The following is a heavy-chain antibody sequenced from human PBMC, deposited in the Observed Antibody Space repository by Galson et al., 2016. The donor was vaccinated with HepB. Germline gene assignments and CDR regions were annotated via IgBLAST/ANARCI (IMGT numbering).Heavy chain of an antibody. CDR1: GFTFTYYE. CDR3: ARDIRSDLRSVLRPMAGLVVFYGLDV. CDR2: ISGSGNNK. J-gene: IGHJ6*02. V-gene: IGHV3-48*03. Sequence: SLRLSCAASGFTFTYYEMNWVRQAPGKGLEWVSYISGSGNNKYYADSVRGRFTVSRDNARNSVYLLMNSLRAEDTAIYSCARDIRSDLRSVLRPMAGLVVFYGLDVWGQGTTVTVSS. D-gene: IGHD3-3*01.